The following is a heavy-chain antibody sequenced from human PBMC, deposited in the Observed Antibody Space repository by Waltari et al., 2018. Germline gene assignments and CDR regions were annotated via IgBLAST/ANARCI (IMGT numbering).Heavy chain of an antibody. CDR1: GYSFSTFD. D-gene: IGHD3-10*01. CDR3: AREGAVNFGFTH. V-gene: IGHV1-8*01. CDR2: MSPNSGNT. J-gene: IGHJ4*02. Sequence: QVHLVQSGAEVRKPGASVKVYCKTSGYSFSTFDINWVRLVAGQGLGWVGWMSPNSGNTGYAKKFQGRVTMTRDTSLGTAYMELSSLRSDDTAVYYCAREGAVNFGFTHWGQGTLVTVSS.